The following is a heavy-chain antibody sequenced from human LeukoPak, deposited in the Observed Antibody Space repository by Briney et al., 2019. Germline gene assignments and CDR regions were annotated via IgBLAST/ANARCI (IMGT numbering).Heavy chain of an antibody. CDR2: IRNKANSYTT. J-gene: IGHJ4*02. D-gene: IGHD3-3*01. CDR3: TTPTIFGVEFDY. V-gene: IGHV3-72*01. Sequence: GGSLRLSCAASGFTFSDHYMDWVRQAPGKGLEWVGRIRNKANSYTTQYAASVKGRFTISRDDSKSSLFLQMNSLKTEDTAVYYCTTPTIFGVEFDYWGQGTLVTVSS. CDR1: GFTFSDHY.